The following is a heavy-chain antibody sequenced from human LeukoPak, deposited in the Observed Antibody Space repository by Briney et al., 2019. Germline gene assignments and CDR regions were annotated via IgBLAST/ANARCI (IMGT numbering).Heavy chain of an antibody. CDR2: IRYDGSNK. D-gene: IGHD4-11*01. CDR3: AKDRSNYEVIDY. V-gene: IGHV3-30*02. Sequence: PGGSLRLSCAASGFTFSSYGMHWVRQAPGKGLEWVAFIRYDGSNKYYADSVKGRFTISRDNSKNTLYLQMNSLRAEDTAVYYCAKDRSNYEVIDYWGQGPLVTVSS. CDR1: GFTFSSYG. J-gene: IGHJ4*02.